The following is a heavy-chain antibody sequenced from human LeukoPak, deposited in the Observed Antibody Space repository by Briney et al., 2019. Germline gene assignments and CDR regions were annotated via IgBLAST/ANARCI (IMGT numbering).Heavy chain of an antibody. CDR3: ARMDRGYSGYAPSNYFDY. Sequence: SETLSLTCTVSGGSISSYYWSWIRQPPGKGLEWIGYIYYSGSTNYNPSLKSRVTISVDTSKNQFSLKLSSVTAADTAVYYCARMDRGYSGYAPSNYFDYWGQGTLVTVSS. CDR1: GGSISSYY. D-gene: IGHD5-12*01. V-gene: IGHV4-59*01. CDR2: IYYSGST. J-gene: IGHJ4*02.